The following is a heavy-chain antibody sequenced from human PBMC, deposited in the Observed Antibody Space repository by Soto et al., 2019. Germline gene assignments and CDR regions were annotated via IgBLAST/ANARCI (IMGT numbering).Heavy chain of an antibody. CDR1: GDSITSSSHY. J-gene: IGHJ6*02. CDR2: IYYDGNT. Sequence: PSETLSLTCTVSGDSITSSSHYWGWIRQPPGKGLECIANIYYDGNTYYNPSLNSRVTISVDTSKNQFSLKLSSVTAADSSIYYCARQSGGYYYYGMDVWGQGTTVTVSS. D-gene: IGHD5-12*01. CDR3: ARQSGGYYYYGMDV. V-gene: IGHV4-39*01.